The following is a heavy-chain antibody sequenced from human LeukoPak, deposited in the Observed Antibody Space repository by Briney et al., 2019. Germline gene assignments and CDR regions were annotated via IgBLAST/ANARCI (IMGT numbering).Heavy chain of an antibody. Sequence: GGSLRLSCAASGFTFSSYSMNWVRQAPGKGLEWVSSISSSSSYIYYADSVKGRFTISRDNAKNSLYLQMNSLRAEDTAVYYCARVVGLLGYFDYWGQGTLVTVSS. CDR3: ARVVGLLGYFDY. CDR1: GFTFSSYS. D-gene: IGHD1-7*01. J-gene: IGHJ4*02. CDR2: ISSSSSYI. V-gene: IGHV3-21*01.